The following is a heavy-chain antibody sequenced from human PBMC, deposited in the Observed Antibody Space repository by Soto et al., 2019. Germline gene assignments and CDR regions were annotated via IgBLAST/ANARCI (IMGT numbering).Heavy chain of an antibody. Sequence: QELLVKSSAEVKKPGSSVKVSCKASGGTFTSTAFSWVRQAPAQGLEWMGGIIPVLGTPNYAQKFQARLTVTADASTSTVHMELSSLRAEDMAVDYCASSACLDHLLSCYCLNVGGQGTTVTVSS. CDR2: IIPVLGTP. CDR3: ASSACLDHLLSCYCLNV. D-gene: IGHD2-15*01. CDR1: GGTFTSTA. V-gene: IGHV1-69*01. J-gene: IGHJ3*01.